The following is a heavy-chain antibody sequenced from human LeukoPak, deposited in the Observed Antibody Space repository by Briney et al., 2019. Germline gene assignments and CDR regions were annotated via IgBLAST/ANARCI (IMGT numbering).Heavy chain of an antibody. Sequence: GGSLRLSCAASGFTFSSYGMSWVRQAPGKGLEWVSAISGSGGSTYYADSVKGRFTISRDNSKNTLYLQMNSLRAEDTAVYYCAKHMVRGVNFDYWGQGTLVTVSS. D-gene: IGHD3-10*01. CDR1: GFTFSSYG. V-gene: IGHV3-23*01. J-gene: IGHJ4*02. CDR3: AKHMVRGVNFDY. CDR2: ISGSGGST.